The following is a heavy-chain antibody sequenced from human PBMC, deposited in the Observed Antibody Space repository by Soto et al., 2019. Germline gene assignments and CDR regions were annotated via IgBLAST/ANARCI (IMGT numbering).Heavy chain of an antibody. CDR1: GSTFSNHA. J-gene: IGHJ3*02. D-gene: IGHD6-13*01. CDR3: AREVAADGTFREDVFDI. Sequence: QVHLVQSGAEVKKPGSSVKVSCKAPGSTFSNHAINWVRQAPGQGLEWMGRIIPIFTTTNYAQKFQGRVTMTADESTITAYLELSSLKHDDTAVYYCAREVAADGTFREDVFDIWGQGTLVTVSS. V-gene: IGHV1-69*12. CDR2: IIPIFTTT.